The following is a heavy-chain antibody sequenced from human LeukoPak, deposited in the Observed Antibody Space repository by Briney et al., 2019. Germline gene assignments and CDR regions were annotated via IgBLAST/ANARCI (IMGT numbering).Heavy chain of an antibody. Sequence: QAGGSLTLSCAASGFIFSNYGMHWVRQAPGKGLEWVAVIRYDGNLQYHADSVKGRFTVSKDNFKDTLYLHMNGLRPEDSGVYYCSREASEAFDIWGQGSMVTVS. CDR2: IRYDGNLQ. J-gene: IGHJ3*02. CDR3: SREASEAFDI. CDR1: GFIFSNYG. V-gene: IGHV3-30*02.